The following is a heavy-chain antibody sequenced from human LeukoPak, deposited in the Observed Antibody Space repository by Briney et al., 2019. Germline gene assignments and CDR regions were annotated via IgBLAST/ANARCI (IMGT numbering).Heavy chain of an antibody. J-gene: IGHJ4*02. CDR3: AILYYDYVWGRYRYFDY. V-gene: IGHV1-18*01. CDR2: ISAYNGNT. CDR1: GYTFTSYG. Sequence: ASVKVSCKASGYTFTSYGISWVRQAPGQGLEWMGWISAYNGNTNYAQKLQGRVTMTTDASTSTAYMELRSLRSDDTAVYYCAILYYDYVWGRYRYFDYWGQGTLVTVSS. D-gene: IGHD3-16*02.